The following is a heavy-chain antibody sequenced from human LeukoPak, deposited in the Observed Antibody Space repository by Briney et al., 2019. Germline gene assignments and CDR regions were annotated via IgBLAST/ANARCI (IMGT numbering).Heavy chain of an antibody. D-gene: IGHD2-15*01. Sequence: SETLSLTCAVYGGSFSGYYWSWIRQPPGKGLEWIGEINHSGSTNYNPSLKSRVTISVDTSKNQFSLKLSSVTAADTAVYYCASTSCSGGSCYRGGWFDPWGQGTLVTDSS. V-gene: IGHV4-34*01. J-gene: IGHJ5*02. CDR2: INHSGST. CDR1: GGSFSGYY. CDR3: ASTSCSGGSCYRGGWFDP.